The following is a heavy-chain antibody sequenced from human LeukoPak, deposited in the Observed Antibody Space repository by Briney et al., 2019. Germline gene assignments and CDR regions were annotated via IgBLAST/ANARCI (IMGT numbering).Heavy chain of an antibody. CDR3: ARERGSGSYWDHIYIGDAFDI. CDR1: GFTFSSYS. Sequence: GGSLRLSCAASGFTFSSYSMNWVRQAPGKGLEWVSSISSSSSYIYYADSVKGRFTISRDNAKNSLYLQMNSLRAEDTAVYYCARERGSGSYWDHIYIGDAFDIWGQGTMVTVSS. V-gene: IGHV3-21*01. J-gene: IGHJ3*02. CDR2: ISSSSSYI. D-gene: IGHD3-10*01.